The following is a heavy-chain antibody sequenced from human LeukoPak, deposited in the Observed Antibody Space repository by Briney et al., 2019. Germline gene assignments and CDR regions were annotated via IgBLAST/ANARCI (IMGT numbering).Heavy chain of an antibody. V-gene: IGHV3-23*01. D-gene: IGHD6-19*01. J-gene: IGHJ4*02. Sequence: GGSLRLSCAASGFTFSSYSMNWVRQAPGKGLEWVSAISGSGGSTYYADSVKGRFTISRDNSKNTLYLQMNSLRAEDTAVYYCAKPIAVAGTGGYWGQGTLVTVSS. CDR2: ISGSGGST. CDR3: AKPIAVAGTGGY. CDR1: GFTFSSYS.